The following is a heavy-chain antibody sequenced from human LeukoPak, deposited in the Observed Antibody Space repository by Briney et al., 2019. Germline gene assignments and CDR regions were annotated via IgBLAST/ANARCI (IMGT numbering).Heavy chain of an antibody. Sequence: SVKVSCKASGGTFSSYAISWVRQAPGQGLEWMGGIIPIFGTANYAQKFQGRVTITTDESTSTAYMELSSLRSEDTAVYYCSGGGPATVTNFVYYMDLWGKGTTVTVSS. D-gene: IGHD4-17*01. CDR2: IIPIFGTA. CDR3: SGGGPATVTNFVYYMDL. V-gene: IGHV1-69*05. CDR1: GGTFSSYA. J-gene: IGHJ6*03.